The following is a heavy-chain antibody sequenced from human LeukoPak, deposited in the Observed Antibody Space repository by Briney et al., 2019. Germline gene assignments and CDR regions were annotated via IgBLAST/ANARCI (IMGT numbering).Heavy chain of an antibody. Sequence: PSETLSLTCTVSGGSISSYYWNWIRQHPGKGLEWIGYIYYSGNTYYNPSLKSRVTISVDTSKNQFSLKLSSVTAADTAVYYCAKGYNYGPFDYWGQGTLVTVSS. J-gene: IGHJ4*02. CDR2: IYYSGNT. D-gene: IGHD5-18*01. CDR1: GGSISSYY. V-gene: IGHV4-59*06. CDR3: AKGYNYGPFDY.